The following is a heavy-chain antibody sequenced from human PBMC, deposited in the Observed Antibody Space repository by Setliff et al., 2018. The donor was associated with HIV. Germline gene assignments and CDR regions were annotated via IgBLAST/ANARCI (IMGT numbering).Heavy chain of an antibody. CDR1: GYTFTSYA. J-gene: IGHJ6*03. CDR2: INTNTGNP. Sequence: GASVKVSCKASGYTFTSYAMNWVRQAPGQGLEWMGWINTNTGNPTYAQGFTGRFVFSLDTSVSTAYLQISSLKAEDTAVYYCARDLRRVGFLEWLTHRMYYYMDVWG. V-gene: IGHV7-4-1*02. D-gene: IGHD3-3*01. CDR3: ARDLRRVGFLEWLTHRMYYYMDV.